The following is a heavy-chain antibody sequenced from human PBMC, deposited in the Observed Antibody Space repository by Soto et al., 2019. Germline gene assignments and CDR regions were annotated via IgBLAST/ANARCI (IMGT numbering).Heavy chain of an antibody. J-gene: IGHJ4*02. Sequence: QAQLVESGGGVVQPGRSLRLSCAASGFSFSSYGMQWVRQAPGKGLEWVAVKSYDGSNKYYADSVKDRFTISRDNSKITLYLQMNSLRADDTAVYYCVAGQYFFDYCGQGTLVTVSS. D-gene: IGHD6-19*01. V-gene: IGHV3-30*03. CDR2: KSYDGSNK. CDR1: GFSFSSYG. CDR3: VAGQYFFDY.